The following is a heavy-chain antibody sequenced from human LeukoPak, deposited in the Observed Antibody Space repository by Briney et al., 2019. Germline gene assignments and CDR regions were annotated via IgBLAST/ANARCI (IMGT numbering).Heavy chain of an antibody. Sequence: PGGSLRLSCAASGFNFNICDMYWVRQSPGKGLEYVSSITANGLGTYYASSVKGRFTISRDNSQNTVFLQMGSLRSEDMAVYYCARARGYCNGGSCYYFDFWGQGTLVTVSS. D-gene: IGHD2-15*01. CDR1: GFNFNICD. V-gene: IGHV3-64*01. J-gene: IGHJ4*02. CDR2: ITANGLGT. CDR3: ARARGYCNGGSCYYFDF.